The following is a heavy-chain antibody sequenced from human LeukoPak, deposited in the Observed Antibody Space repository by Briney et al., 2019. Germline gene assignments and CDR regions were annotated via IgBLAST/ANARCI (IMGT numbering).Heavy chain of an antibody. CDR2: INNNGDST. J-gene: IGHJ1*01. Sequence: QAGGSLRLSCAASGFTFDTYKMHWVRQAPGKGLEYVSGINNNGDSTYYVTSVRGRFTISRDNIRNTLYLQMGSLRAEDTAVYYCARSSVEMTTIFAEYFDHWGRGTLVSVSP. V-gene: IGHV3-64*01. D-gene: IGHD5-24*01. CDR1: GFTFDTYK. CDR3: ARSSVEMTTIFAEYFDH.